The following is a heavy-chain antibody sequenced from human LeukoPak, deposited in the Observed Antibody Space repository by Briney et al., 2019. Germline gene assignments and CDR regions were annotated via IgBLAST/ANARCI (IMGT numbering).Heavy chain of an antibody. CDR2: IKQDGSET. CDR1: GFTFSSYS. V-gene: IGHV3-7*04. D-gene: IGHD5-24*01. CDR3: ARGDGYYYNFDD. J-gene: IGHJ4*02. Sequence: GGSLRLSCAASGFTFSSYSMSWVRQAPGKGLEWVGNIKQDGSETKSVDSVEGRFTISRDNAKNSLYLQMNSLRAEDTAMYYCARGDGYYYNFDDWGQGTLVTDSS.